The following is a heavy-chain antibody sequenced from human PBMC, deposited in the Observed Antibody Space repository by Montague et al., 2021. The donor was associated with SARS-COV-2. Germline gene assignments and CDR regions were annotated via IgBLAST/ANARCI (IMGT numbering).Heavy chain of an antibody. Sequence: PVLVKPTQTLTLTCTFSGFSLTNSGVGVAWIRQPPGRALEWLAVIYWANDKRYSPSLKSRLTIIKDTSKNQVVLTLTNLDPEDTATYYFANTEYYDGDGFYPYSYHYYDFDDWGQGTTVTVSS. CDR2: IYWANDK. D-gene: IGHD2-21*01. J-gene: IGHJ6*02. V-gene: IGHV2-5*02. CDR1: GFSLTNSGVG. CDR3: ANTEYYDGDGFYPYSYHYYDFDD.